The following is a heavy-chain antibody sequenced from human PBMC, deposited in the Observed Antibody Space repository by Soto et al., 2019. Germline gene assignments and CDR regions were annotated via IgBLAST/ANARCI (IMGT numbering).Heavy chain of an antibody. Sequence: SVKVSCKASGGTFSSYAISWVRQAPGQGLEWMGGIIPIFGTANYAQKFQGRVTITADKSTSTAYMELSSLRSEDTAVYYCARDFDFWSGYYKDGYYYGMDVWGQGTTVTVSS. J-gene: IGHJ6*02. V-gene: IGHV1-69*06. CDR2: IIPIFGTA. CDR3: ARDFDFWSGYYKDGYYYGMDV. D-gene: IGHD3-3*01. CDR1: GGTFSSYA.